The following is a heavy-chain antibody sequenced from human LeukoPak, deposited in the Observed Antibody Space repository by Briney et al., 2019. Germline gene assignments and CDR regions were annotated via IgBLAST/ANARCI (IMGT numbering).Heavy chain of an antibody. J-gene: IGHJ4*02. CDR2: IYYSGST. Sequence: SETLSLTCTVSGGSISSSSYYWGWIRQPPGKGLEWIGSIYYSGSTYYNPSLKSRVTISVDTSKNQFSLKLSSVTAADTAVYYCARDRYYDSSGCYGFDYWGQGTLVTVSS. CDR3: ARDRYYDSSGCYGFDY. V-gene: IGHV4-39*07. CDR1: GGSISSSSYY. D-gene: IGHD3-22*01.